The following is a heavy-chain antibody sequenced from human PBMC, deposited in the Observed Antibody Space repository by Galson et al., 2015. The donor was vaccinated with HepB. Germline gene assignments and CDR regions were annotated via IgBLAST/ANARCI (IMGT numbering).Heavy chain of an antibody. CDR2: INHSGST. V-gene: IGHV4-34*01. D-gene: IGHD5-24*01. Sequence: SETLSLTCAVYGGSFSGYYWSWIRQPPGKGLEWIGEINHSGSTNYNPSLKSRVTISVDTSKNQFSLKLSSVTAADTAVYYCASELDGYNFMTLGYWGQGTLVTVSS. CDR3: ASELDGYNFMTLGY. J-gene: IGHJ4*02. CDR1: GGSFSGYY.